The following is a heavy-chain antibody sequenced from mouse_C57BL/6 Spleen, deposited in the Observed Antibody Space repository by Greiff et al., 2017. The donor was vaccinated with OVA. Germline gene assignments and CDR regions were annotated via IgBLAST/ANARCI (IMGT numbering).Heavy chain of an antibody. J-gene: IGHJ1*03. Sequence: QVQLQQSGPELVKPGASVKISCKASGYAFSSSWMNWVKQRPGKGLEWIGRIYPGDGDTNYNGKFKGKATLTADKSSSTAYMQLSSLTSEDSAVDFCAREGVGRYFDVWGTGTTVTVSS. V-gene: IGHV1-82*01. CDR3: AREGVGRYFDV. CDR1: GYAFSSSW. D-gene: IGHD1-1*01. CDR2: IYPGDGDT.